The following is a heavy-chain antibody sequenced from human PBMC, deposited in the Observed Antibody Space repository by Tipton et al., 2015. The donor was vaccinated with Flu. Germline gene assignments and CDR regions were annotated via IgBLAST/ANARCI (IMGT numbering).Heavy chain of an antibody. Sequence: LVKPTQTLSLTCSFSGFSLTSGGVGVAWVRQPPGKALEWLAVIYWDDDKRYSPSLRSRLAVSKDTSRNQVVLTMTHMDPVDTGTYYCVHVILVDSPLVTSVQLDYWGQGTLVTVSS. J-gene: IGHJ4*02. V-gene: IGHV2-5*02. CDR1: GFSLTSGGVG. CDR2: IYWDDDK. D-gene: IGHD3-16*01. CDR3: VHVILVDSPLVTSVQLDY.